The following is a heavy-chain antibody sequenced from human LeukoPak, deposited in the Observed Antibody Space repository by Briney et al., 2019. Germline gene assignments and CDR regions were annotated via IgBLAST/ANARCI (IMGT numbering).Heavy chain of an antibody. D-gene: IGHD3-10*01. CDR1: GFTFRAYW. CDR3: ASVREWQLQNAPFDY. V-gene: IGHV3-7*01. J-gene: IGHJ4*02. Sequence: GGSLRLSCAASGFTFRAYWMSWVRQAPGKGLEWVANINQDGNEKDYVDSVKGRFTISRDNGRNSVYLQMNTLRAEDTAVYYCASVREWQLQNAPFDYWGQGTLVTVSS. CDR2: INQDGNEK.